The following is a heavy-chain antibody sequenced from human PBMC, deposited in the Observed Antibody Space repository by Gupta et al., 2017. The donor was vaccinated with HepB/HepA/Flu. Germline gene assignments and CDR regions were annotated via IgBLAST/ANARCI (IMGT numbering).Heavy chain of an antibody. D-gene: IGHD6-13*01. CDR1: GGSISSYY. V-gene: IGHV4-59*01. CDR2: IYYSGST. J-gene: IGHJ4*02. Sequence: QVQLQESGPGLVKPSETLSLTCTVSGGSISSYYWSWIRQPPGKGLEWTGYIYYSGSTNYNPSLKSRVTISVDTSKNQFSLKLSSVTAADTAVYYCARGGPAEDSSSWHTGEFDYWGQGTLVTVSS. CDR3: ARGGPAEDSSSWHTGEFDY.